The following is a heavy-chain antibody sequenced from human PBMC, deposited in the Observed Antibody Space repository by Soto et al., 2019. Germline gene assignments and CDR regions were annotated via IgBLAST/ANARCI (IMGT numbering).Heavy chain of an antibody. Sequence: SQACPLTRSVSAGLPSPERYYLCRLLQHPGKGLEWIGYIYYSGSTYYNPSLKSRVTISVDTSKDQFSLKLSSVTAADTAVYYWARVGHTAYYYGMDVWGQGTTVT. D-gene: IGHD1-26*01. J-gene: IGHJ6*02. V-gene: IGHV4-31*02. CDR1: AGLPSPERYY. CDR3: ARVGHTAYYYGMDV. CDR2: IYYSGST.